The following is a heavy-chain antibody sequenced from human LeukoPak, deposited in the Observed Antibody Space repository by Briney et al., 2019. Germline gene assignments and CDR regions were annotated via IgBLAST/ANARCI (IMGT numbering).Heavy chain of an antibody. CDR2: INPNSGGT. Sequence: ASVKVSCKASGYTFTGYYMHWVRQAPGQGLEWMGRINPNSGGTNYAQKFQGRVTMTRDTSISTAYMELSRLRSEDTAVYYCARRGDIAVVPAAMVGPWGQGTLVTVSS. V-gene: IGHV1-2*06. D-gene: IGHD2-2*01. J-gene: IGHJ5*02. CDR3: ARRGDIAVVPAAMVGP. CDR1: GYTFTGYY.